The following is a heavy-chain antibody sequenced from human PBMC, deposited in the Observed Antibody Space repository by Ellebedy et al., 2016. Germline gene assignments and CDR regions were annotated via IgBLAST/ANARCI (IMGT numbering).Heavy chain of an antibody. V-gene: IGHV4-34*01. D-gene: IGHD6-19*01. CDR3: ARGGEAVGLFDY. J-gene: IGHJ4*02. Sequence: SETLSLTXAVYGGSFSGYYWSWIRQPPGKGLEWIGEINHSGSTNYNPSLKSRVTISVDKSKNQFSLKLSSVTAADTAVYYCARGGEAVGLFDYWGQGTLVTVSS. CDR1: GGSFSGYY. CDR2: INHSGST.